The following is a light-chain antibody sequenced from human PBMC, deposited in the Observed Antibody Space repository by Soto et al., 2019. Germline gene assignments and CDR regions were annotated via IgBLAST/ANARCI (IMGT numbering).Light chain of an antibody. CDR1: SSNIGSNT. CDR2: NNN. Sequence: QSVLAQPPSASGTPGQRVTISCSGSSSNIGSNTVNWYQQLPGTAPKLVIYNNNQRPSGVPDRISGSKSGTSASLAISGPQSEDEADYYCVAWDDSLNGYVVFGGGTKVTVL. V-gene: IGLV1-44*01. J-gene: IGLJ2*01. CDR3: VAWDDSLNGYVV.